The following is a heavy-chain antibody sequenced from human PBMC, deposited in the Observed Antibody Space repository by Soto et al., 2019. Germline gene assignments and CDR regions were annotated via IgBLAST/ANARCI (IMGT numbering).Heavy chain of an antibody. CDR1: GVSIGGSAEY. D-gene: IGHD4-17*01. CDR2: VLHTGSS. CDR3: ARQRSDHGARHLDF. Sequence: QLNLQASGPGLVKPSDTLSLTCAVSGVSIGGSAEYSACIRQAPDRGLEWIGSVLHTGSSYTNPSLKGRVNRSVDMSLNQFSLKLLSVTAADTAVYFCARQRSDHGARHLDFWAQGAQVLVSS. J-gene: IGHJ4*02. V-gene: IGHV4-39*01.